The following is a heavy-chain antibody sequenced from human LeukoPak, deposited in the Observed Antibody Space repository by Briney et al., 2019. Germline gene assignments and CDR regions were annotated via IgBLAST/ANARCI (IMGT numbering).Heavy chain of an antibody. J-gene: IGHJ4*02. Sequence: SETLSLTCAVYGGSFSGYYWSWIRQPPGKGLEWIGEINHSGSTNYNPSLKSRVTISVDTSKNQFSLKLSSVTAADTAVYYCAVTYYDFWSGYHTYYFDYWGQGTLVTVS. CDR1: GGSFSGYY. V-gene: IGHV4-34*01. CDR2: INHSGST. CDR3: AVTYYDFWSGYHTYYFDY. D-gene: IGHD3-3*01.